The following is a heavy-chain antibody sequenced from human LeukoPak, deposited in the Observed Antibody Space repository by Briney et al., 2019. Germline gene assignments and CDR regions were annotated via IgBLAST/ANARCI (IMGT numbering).Heavy chain of an antibody. CDR3: ARVGVVRGVLEI. J-gene: IGHJ4*02. CDR2: IYYSGST. V-gene: IGHV4-30-4*01. D-gene: IGHD3-10*01. CDR1: GGSISTGEYY. Sequence: SETLSLTCAVSGGSISTGEYYWTWIRQPPGKDLEGIGYIYYSGSTYYDPSLRSRVTISVDTSKNQFSLNLSSVTAAATAVYYCARVGVVRGVLEIWGQGALVTVSS.